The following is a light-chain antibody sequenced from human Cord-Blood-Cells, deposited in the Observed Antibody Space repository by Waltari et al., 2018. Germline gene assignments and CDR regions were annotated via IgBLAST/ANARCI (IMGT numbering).Light chain of an antibody. J-gene: IGLJ3*02. CDR1: SSDVGSYNL. Sequence: QSALTQPASVSGSPGQSITISCTGTSSDVGSYNLVSWYQQHPGKAPNLMVCEGSNRPSVVSNRFSGSKSGNTASLTISGLQAEDEADYYCCSYAGSSTWVFGGGTKLTVL. V-gene: IGLV2-23*01. CDR3: CSYAGSSTWV. CDR2: EGS.